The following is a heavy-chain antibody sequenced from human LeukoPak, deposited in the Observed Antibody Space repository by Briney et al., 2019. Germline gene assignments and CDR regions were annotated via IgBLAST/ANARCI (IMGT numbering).Heavy chain of an antibody. CDR1: GFTFRRYA. CDR2: ISYDGSNK. Sequence: GGSLRLSCAASGFTFRRYAMHWVRQAPGKGLEWLAVISYDGSNKYYADSVKGRFTSSRDNSKNKLYLQMNSLRGEDTAVYHCARDREMATMDYYGMDVWGQGTPVTVSS. D-gene: IGHD5-24*01. J-gene: IGHJ6*02. CDR3: ARDREMATMDYYGMDV. V-gene: IGHV3-30-3*01.